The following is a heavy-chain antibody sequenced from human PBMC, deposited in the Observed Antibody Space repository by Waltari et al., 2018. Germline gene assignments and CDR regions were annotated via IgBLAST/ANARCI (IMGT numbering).Heavy chain of an antibody. CDR1: GGSISSSSYY. J-gene: IGHJ4*02. CDR3: ARRRTGRDFDY. V-gene: IGHV4-39*01. CDR2: IYYSGST. D-gene: IGHD2-15*01. Sequence: QLQLQESGPGLVKPSETLSLTRTVSGGSISSSSYYWGWIRQPPGKGLEWIGGIYYSGSTYYNPSLKSRVTISVDTSKNQFSLKLSSVTAADTAVYYCARRRTGRDFDYWGQGTLVTVSS.